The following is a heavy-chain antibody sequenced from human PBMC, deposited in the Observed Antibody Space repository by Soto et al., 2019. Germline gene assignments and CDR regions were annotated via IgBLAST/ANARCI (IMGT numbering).Heavy chain of an antibody. J-gene: IGHJ4*02. CDR3: AKEAVHGDYDY. CDR2: ISYDGSNK. D-gene: IGHD4-17*01. Sequence: QVQLVESGGGVVQPGRSLRLSCAASGFTFSSYGMHWVRQAPGKGLEWVAVISYDGSNKYYADSVKGRFTISRDNSKNTLYLQMNSLRAEDTAVYYCAKEAVHGDYDYWGQGTLVTVSS. V-gene: IGHV3-30*18. CDR1: GFTFSSYG.